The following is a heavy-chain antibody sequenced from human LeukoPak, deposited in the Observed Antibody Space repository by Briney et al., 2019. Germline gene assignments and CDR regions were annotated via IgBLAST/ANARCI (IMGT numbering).Heavy chain of an antibody. D-gene: IGHD3-10*01. V-gene: IGHV1-18*01. CDR2: ISAYNGNT. J-gene: IGHJ3*02. Sequence: ASVKVSCKASGCTFTSYGISWVRQAPGQGLEWMGWISAYNGNTNYAQKLQGRVTMTTDTSTSAAYMELRSLRSDDTAVYYCSLWFSEYDAFDIWGQGTMVTVSS. CDR3: SLWFSEYDAFDI. CDR1: GCTFTSYG.